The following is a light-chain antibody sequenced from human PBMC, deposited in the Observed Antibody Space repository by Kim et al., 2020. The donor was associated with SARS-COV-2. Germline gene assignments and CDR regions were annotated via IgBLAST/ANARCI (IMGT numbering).Light chain of an antibody. Sequence: DTQMTQSPSTLSSAVGDRVTITCRASQSISSYLAWYQQKPGKAPKFLIYEASTLETGVPSRFSGSGFGTEFTLTISSLQPDDFATYYCQQYKIYPVTFGQGTKLEI. J-gene: IGKJ2*01. V-gene: IGKV1-5*03. CDR3: QQYKIYPVT. CDR1: QSISSY. CDR2: EAS.